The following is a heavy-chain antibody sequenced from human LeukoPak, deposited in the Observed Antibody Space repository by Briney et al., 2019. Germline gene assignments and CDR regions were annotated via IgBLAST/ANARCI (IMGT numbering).Heavy chain of an antibody. Sequence: PGGSLRLSCAASGFTFRSYSMSWVRQAPGKGLEWVSAISGSGGSTYYADSVKGRFTISRDNSRNTLYLQMNSLRSDDTAVYYCAKVNARLWLRSYLDYWGQGTLVTVSS. D-gene: IGHD5-12*01. V-gene: IGHV3-23*01. J-gene: IGHJ4*02. CDR1: GFTFRSYS. CDR2: ISGSGGST. CDR3: AKVNARLWLRSYLDY.